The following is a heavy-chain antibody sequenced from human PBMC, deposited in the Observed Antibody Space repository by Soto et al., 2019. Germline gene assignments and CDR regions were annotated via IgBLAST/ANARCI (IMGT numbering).Heavy chain of an antibody. CDR3: AHLPWKQLWPRAPVVX. CDR2: IYLADDN. J-gene: IGHJ4*02. D-gene: IGHD5-18*01. CDR1: GFSLTTTDMG. Sequence: SGPTLVNPTQTLTLTCTFSGFSLTTTDMGVGWIRQSPGEALEWLALIYLADDNRYSPSLKSRLTITKDTSKNQVVLTMTNMDSVDTATYYCAHLPWKQLWPRAPVVXWGQGTPVTVSS. V-gene: IGHV2-5*02.